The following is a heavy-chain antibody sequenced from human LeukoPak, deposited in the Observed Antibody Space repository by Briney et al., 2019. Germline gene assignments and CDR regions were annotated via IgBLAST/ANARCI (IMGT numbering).Heavy chain of an antibody. V-gene: IGHV1-18*04. CDR2: ISAYNGNT. D-gene: IGHD3-10*01. CDR3: ARDGDYYGSKGWFDP. J-gene: IGHJ5*02. CDR1: GYTFTSYY. Sequence: EASVRVSCKASGYTFTSYYMHWVRQAPGQGLEWMGWISAYNGNTNYAQKLQGRVTMTTDTSTSTAYMELRSLRSDDTAVYYCARDGDYYGSKGWFDPWGQGTLVTVSS.